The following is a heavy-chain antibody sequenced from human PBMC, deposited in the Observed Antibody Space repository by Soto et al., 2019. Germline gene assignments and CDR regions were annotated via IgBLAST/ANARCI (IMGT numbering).Heavy chain of an antibody. D-gene: IGHD2-2*01. V-gene: IGHV4-4*02. Sequence: SETLSLTCAVSSGSISSSNWWSWVRQPPGKGLEWIGEIYHSGSTNYNPSLKSRVTISVDTSKNQFSLKLSSVTAADTAVYYCARGDQLLWGSYYYYGMDVWGQGTTVTVSS. CDR3: ARGDQLLWGSYYYYGMDV. J-gene: IGHJ6*02. CDR2: IYHSGST. CDR1: SGSISSSNW.